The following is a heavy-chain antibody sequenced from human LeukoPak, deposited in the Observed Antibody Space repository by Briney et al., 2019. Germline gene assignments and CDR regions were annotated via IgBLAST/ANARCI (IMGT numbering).Heavy chain of an antibody. Sequence: GGSLRLSCAASGFTVSSNYMSWVRQAPGKGLEWVSIIYSGGSTFYADSVKGRFTISRDNSKNTLYLQMNSLRAEDTAVYYCAKDLMTTLYYYMDVWGKGTTVTVSS. CDR3: AKDLMTTLYYYMDV. V-gene: IGHV3-53*05. J-gene: IGHJ6*03. CDR2: IYSGGST. CDR1: GFTVSSNY. D-gene: IGHD4-11*01.